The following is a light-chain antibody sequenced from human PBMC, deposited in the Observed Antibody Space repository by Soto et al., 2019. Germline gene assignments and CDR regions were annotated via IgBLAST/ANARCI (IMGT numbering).Light chain of an antibody. CDR3: QSYDSSLSGYV. Sequence: QSVLTQPPSVSGAPGQRVTISCTGSSSNIGAGYDVHWYHQLPGTAPKLLVSTDNHRPSGVPDRLSASKSGASASLAITGLQAEDEAHYYCQSYDSSLSGYVFGTGTKVTVL. J-gene: IGLJ1*01. CDR2: TDN. V-gene: IGLV1-40*01. CDR1: SSNIGAGYD.